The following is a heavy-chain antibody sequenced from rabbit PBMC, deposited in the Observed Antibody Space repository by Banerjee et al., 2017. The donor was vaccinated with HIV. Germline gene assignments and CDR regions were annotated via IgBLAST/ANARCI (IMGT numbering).Heavy chain of an antibody. V-gene: IGHV1S40*01. J-gene: IGHJ4*01. CDR3: ARDPSTGYVGDAFNL. D-gene: IGHD1-1*01. CDR1: GFSLSTDYY. Sequence: QSLEESGGDLVKPGASLTLTCTASGFSLSTDYYMCWVRQAPGKRLEWIGCIDPGTSGSTYYASWAKGRFTISKTSSTTVTLQMTSLTAADTATYFCARDPSTGYVGDAFNLWGQGTLVTVS. CDR2: IDPGTSGST.